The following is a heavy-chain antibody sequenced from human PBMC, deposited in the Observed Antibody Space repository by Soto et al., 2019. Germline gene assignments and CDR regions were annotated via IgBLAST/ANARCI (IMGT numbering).Heavy chain of an antibody. J-gene: IGHJ4*02. CDR3: SKDVGAIAYYFDY. CDR1: GFTFSSYG. CDR2: ISYDGSNK. D-gene: IGHD1-26*01. Sequence: GGSLRLSCAASGFTFSSYGMHWVRQAPGKGLEWVAVISYDGSNKYYADPVKGRFTISRDNSKNTLYLQMNSLRAEDTAVYYCSKDVGAIAYYFDYWGQGTLVTVSS. V-gene: IGHV3-30*18.